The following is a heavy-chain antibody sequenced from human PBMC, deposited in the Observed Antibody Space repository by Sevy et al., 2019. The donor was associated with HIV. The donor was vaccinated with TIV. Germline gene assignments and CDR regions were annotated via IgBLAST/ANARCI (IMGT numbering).Heavy chain of an antibody. CDR1: GGSFSGYY. CDR3: ARVSMVAATWGYYYYYGMDV. D-gene: IGHD2-15*01. V-gene: IGHV4-34*01. Sequence: SETLSLTCAVYGGSFSGYYWSWIRQPPGKGLEWIGEINHSGSTNYNPSLKSRVTISVDTSKNQFSLKLSSVTAADTAVYYSARVSMVAATWGYYYYYGMDVWGQGTTVTVSS. CDR2: INHSGST. J-gene: IGHJ6*02.